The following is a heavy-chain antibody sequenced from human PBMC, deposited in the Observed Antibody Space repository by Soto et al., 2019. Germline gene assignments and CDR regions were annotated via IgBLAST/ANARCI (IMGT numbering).Heavy chain of an antibody. V-gene: IGHV3-33*01. CDR2: IWFDGIKE. Sequence: GGSLRLSCAVTGFDFTTYAMHWVRQTPDKGLGWVAIIWFDGIKEFYAESVSGRFTISIDTSKNTVFLQMNNVRAEDTALYYCTSATFDVWGQGTTVTVSS. CDR3: TSATFDV. J-gene: IGHJ6*02. CDR1: GFDFTTYA.